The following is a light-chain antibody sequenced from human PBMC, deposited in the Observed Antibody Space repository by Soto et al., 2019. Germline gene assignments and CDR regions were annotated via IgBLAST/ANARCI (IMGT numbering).Light chain of an antibody. J-gene: IGKJ1*01. CDR2: GAS. CDR1: QGISSY. Sequence: DIQLTQSPSFLSASVGDRVTITCRASQGISSYLAWYQQKPGKAPKLLIYGASTLQNGVPSTFSGSGSGTEFTLTISSLQPEDFATYYCQQLNSYPRTFDQGTKVDIK. CDR3: QQLNSYPRT. V-gene: IGKV1-9*01.